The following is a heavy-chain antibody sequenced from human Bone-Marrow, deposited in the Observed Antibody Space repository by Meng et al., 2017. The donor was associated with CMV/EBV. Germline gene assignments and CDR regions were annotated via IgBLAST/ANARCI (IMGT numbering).Heavy chain of an antibody. D-gene: IGHD5-12*01. Sequence: LSLTCAASGFTFSSYGMHWVRQAPGKGLEWVAVIWYDGSNKYYADSVKGRFTISRDNSKNTLYLQMNSLRAEDTAVYYCAKGGYSSYRSADYWGQGTLVTVSS. CDR2: IWYDGSNK. CDR3: AKGGYSSYRSADY. V-gene: IGHV3-33*06. J-gene: IGHJ4*02. CDR1: GFTFSSYG.